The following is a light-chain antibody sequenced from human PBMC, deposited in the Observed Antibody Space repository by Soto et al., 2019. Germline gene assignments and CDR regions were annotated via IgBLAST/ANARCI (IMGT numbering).Light chain of an antibody. Sequence: ETVMTQSEATLSVSPGERATLSCRASQSIHTNLAWYQQKPGQPPRLLIYGASTRVTGIPTRFSGSGSGTEFTLTISSLPSEDFEVYYCQQYNNWPRTCGQGTKVEI. CDR2: GAS. V-gene: IGKV3-15*01. CDR3: QQYNNWPRT. CDR1: QSIHTN. J-gene: IGKJ1*01.